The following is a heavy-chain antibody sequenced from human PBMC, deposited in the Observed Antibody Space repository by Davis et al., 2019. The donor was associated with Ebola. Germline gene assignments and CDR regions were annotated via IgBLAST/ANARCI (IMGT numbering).Heavy chain of an antibody. CDR2: IYHSGST. D-gene: IGHD6-13*01. CDR1: GYSIGSGYY. CDR3: ARAPGQQLYLVYYYYGMDV. V-gene: IGHV4-38-2*02. Sequence: SETLSLTCTVSGYSIGSGYYWGWMRQPPGKGLEWIGSIYHSGSTYYNPSLKSRVTISVDTSKNQFSLKLSSVTAADTAVYYCARAPGQQLYLVYYYYGMDVWGQGTTVTVSS. J-gene: IGHJ6*02.